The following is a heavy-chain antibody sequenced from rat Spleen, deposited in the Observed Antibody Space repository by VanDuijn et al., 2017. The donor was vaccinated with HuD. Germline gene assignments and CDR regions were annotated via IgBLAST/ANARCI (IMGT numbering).Heavy chain of an antibody. CDR1: GFTFSNYD. Sequence: EVQLVESGGGLVQPGRSLKLSCAASGFTFSNYDMAWVRQAPTKGLEWVASISTSGGSTYYRDSVKGRFTVSRDNAKSTLYLQMDSLRSEDTATYYCARQGTYSLGKSFDYWGQGVMVTVSS. CDR3: ARQGTYSLGKSFDY. J-gene: IGHJ2*01. V-gene: IGHV5-25*01. CDR2: ISTSGGST. D-gene: IGHD1-9*01.